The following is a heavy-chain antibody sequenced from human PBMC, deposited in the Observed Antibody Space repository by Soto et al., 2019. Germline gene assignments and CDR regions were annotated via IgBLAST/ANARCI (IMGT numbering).Heavy chain of an antibody. J-gene: IGHJ4*02. CDR1: GDTITSFS. CDR3: EGESGENWSYGAY. Sequence: NPSETLSLTCTVSGDTITSFSWNWIRQSAGKGLEWIGRISTTGNTHYNSSLESRVTMSLDTSKNQFSLKLTSVTAADTAVYYCEGESGENWSYGAYWGQGTLVTVSS. D-gene: IGHD1-7*01. CDR2: ISTTGNT. V-gene: IGHV4-4*07.